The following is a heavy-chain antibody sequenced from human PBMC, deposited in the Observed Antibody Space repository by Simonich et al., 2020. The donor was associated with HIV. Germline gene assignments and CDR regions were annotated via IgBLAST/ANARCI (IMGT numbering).Heavy chain of an antibody. J-gene: IGHJ4*02. CDR1: GFTFSSYA. D-gene: IGHD3-16*01. V-gene: IGHV3-30*07. Sequence: QVQLVESGGGVVQPGRSLRLSCAASGFTFSSYAMHGVRQAPGKGLEWVAVISYDGSNKYYEDSVKGRFTISGDNSKNTLYLQMNSLRAEDTAVYYCASGGSISSVWADDYWGQGTLVTVSS. CDR2: ISYDGSNK. CDR3: ASGGSISSVWADDY.